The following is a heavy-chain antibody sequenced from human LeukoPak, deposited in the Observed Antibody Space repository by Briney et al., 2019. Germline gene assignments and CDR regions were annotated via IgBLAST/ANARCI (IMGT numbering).Heavy chain of an antibody. V-gene: IGHV3-30*03. CDR2: ISFDGSNK. CDR3: ARDRDGYKFGN. Sequence: GGSLRLSCAASGFTFSSYDMHWVRQAPGKGLEWVAVISFDGSNKYYADSVKGRFTISRDSSKSTLYLQMNSLRGEDTALYYCARDRDGYKFGNWGQGTLVTVSS. D-gene: IGHD5-24*01. CDR1: GFTFSSYD. J-gene: IGHJ4*02.